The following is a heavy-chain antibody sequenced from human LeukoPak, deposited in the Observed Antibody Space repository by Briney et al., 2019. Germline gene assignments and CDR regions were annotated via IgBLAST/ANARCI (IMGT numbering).Heavy chain of an antibody. J-gene: IGHJ4*02. CDR1: GFTFSSYS. CDR3: AKDFLGYYGSGSYYVQRFFDY. CDR2: ISGSGGSI. V-gene: IGHV3-23*01. Sequence: PGGSLRLSCAASGFTFSSYSMNWVRQAPGKGLEWVSAISGSGGSIHYADSVKGRFTISRDNSKNTLYLQMNSLRAEDTAVYYCAKDFLGYYGSGSYYVQRFFDYWGQGTLVTVSS. D-gene: IGHD3-10*01.